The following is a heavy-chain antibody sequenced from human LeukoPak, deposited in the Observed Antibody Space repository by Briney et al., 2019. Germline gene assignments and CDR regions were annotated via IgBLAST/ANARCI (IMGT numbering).Heavy chain of an antibody. CDR1: GFTFSNYG. CDR3: AKDQRDYTLYDAFDI. D-gene: IGHD3-3*01. CDR2: ISYDGSNK. V-gene: IGHV3-30*18. Sequence: GRSLRLSCAASGFTFSNYGMHWVRQAPGKGLEWVAVISYDGSNKYYADSVKGRFTISRDNSKNTLYLQMNSLRAEDTAVYYCAKDQRDYTLYDAFDIWGQGTMVTVSS. J-gene: IGHJ3*02.